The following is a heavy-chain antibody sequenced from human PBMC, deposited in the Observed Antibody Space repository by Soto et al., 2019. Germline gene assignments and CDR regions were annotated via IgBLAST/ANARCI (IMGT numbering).Heavy chain of an antibody. Sequence: SLRLSCAASGFTFSSYSMNWVRQAPGKGLEWVSYISSSSSTIYYADSVKGRFTISRDNAKNSLYLQMNSLRDEDTAVYYCARGPFAYSGYDYDWFDPWGQGTLVTVSS. CDR1: GFTFSSYS. CDR2: ISSSSSTI. J-gene: IGHJ5*02. V-gene: IGHV3-48*02. CDR3: ARGPFAYSGYDYDWFDP. D-gene: IGHD5-12*01.